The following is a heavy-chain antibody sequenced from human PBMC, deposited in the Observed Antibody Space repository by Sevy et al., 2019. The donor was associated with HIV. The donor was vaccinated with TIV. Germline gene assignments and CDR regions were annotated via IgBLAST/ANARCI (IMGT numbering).Heavy chain of an antibody. V-gene: IGHV3-49*03. Sequence: GGSLRLSCTASGFTFGDYAMSWFRQAPGKGLEWVSFIRRKAYGGTTDYPASVKGRSTISRDDTTCILCRTMNSLETADSAFYYCTRWVTPYTVTTFDYWGQGTLVTVSS. J-gene: IGHJ4*02. CDR1: GFTFGDYA. CDR2: IRRKAYGGTT. D-gene: IGHD4-17*01. CDR3: TRWVTPYTVTTFDY.